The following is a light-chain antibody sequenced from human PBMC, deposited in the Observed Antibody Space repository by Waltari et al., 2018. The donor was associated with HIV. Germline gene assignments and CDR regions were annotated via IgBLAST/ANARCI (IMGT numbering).Light chain of an antibody. J-gene: IGLJ2*01. CDR1: SSDVGGYDY. Sequence: QSALTQPLSASGSPGQSVTISCTGPSSDVGGYDYVSWSQPHPGKDPKLMLYEVTKRPSGVPDRFSGSKSGSTASLTVSGLQAEDEADYYCSSYAGSNNLIFGGGTKLTVL. CDR3: SSYAGSNNLI. CDR2: EVT. V-gene: IGLV2-8*01.